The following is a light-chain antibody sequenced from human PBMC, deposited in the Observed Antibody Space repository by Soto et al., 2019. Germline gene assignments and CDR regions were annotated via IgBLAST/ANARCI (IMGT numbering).Light chain of an antibody. CDR1: QSVGSY. V-gene: IGKV3-11*01. Sequence: EIVLTQSPATLSLSPGERATLSCMASQSVGSYLAWYQHKPGHAPRLLIYDASHRATGIPARFSGSGSGTDFALTISSLEPEDFAVYYWQQRTSWPPGTFGPGPKVDIK. CDR2: DAS. CDR3: QQRTSWPPGT. J-gene: IGKJ3*01.